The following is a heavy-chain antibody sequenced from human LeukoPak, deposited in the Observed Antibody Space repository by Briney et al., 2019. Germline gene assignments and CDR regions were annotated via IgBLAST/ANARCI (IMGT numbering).Heavy chain of an antibody. D-gene: IGHD6-19*01. J-gene: IGHJ4*02. CDR2: ISGSGGST. CDR3: ARDPGLGQWLVGTYFDY. CDR1: GFTFSSYA. Sequence: GGSLRLSCAASGFTFSSYAMSWVRQAPGKGLEWVSAISGSGGSTYYADSVKGRFTISRDNSKNTLYLQMNSLRAEDTAVYYCARDPGLGQWLVGTYFDYWGQGTLVTVSS. V-gene: IGHV3-23*01.